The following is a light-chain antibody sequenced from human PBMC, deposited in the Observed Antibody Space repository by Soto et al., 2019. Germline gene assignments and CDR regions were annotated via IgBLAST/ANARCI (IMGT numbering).Light chain of an antibody. CDR1: QSISSW. J-gene: IGKJ4*01. Sequence: DTQMSKKTSTLSASVGDRVTITCRASQSISSWLAWYQQKPGKAPKLLIYKTSSLESGVPSRFSGSGSGTEFTLTISSLQPDDFATYYFQQYNSYPTFGGGTKVDIK. CDR3: QQYNSYPT. CDR2: KTS. V-gene: IGKV1-5*03.